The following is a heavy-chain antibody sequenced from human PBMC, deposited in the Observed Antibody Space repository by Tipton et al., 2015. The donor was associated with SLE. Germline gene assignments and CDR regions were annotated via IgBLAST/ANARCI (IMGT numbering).Heavy chain of an antibody. CDR3: ARGLRWFDP. CDR2: IYYSGST. V-gene: IGHV4-59*12. J-gene: IGHJ5*02. Sequence: GLVKPSETLSLTCTVSGGSISSYYWSWIRQPPGKGLEWIGYIYYSGSTNYNPSLKSRVTISIDTSKNQFSLKLSSVTAADPAVYYCARGLRWFDPWGQGTLVTVSS. CDR1: GGSISSYY.